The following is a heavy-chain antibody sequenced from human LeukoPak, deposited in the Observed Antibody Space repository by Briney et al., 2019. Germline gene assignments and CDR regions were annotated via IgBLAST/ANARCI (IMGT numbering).Heavy chain of an antibody. V-gene: IGHV3-7*01. D-gene: IGHD7-27*01. CDR2: IKDDGSAK. CDR1: GFTFGNYW. CDR3: AARLGGTGAYFY. J-gene: IGHJ4*02. Sequence: PGGSLRLSCAASGFTFGNYWMSWVRQPPGNGLEWVANIKDDGSAKRCLDSVRGRFTISRDNDKNSLYMQMNSLRVEDTAVYFCAARLGGTGAYFYWGQGTLVTVSS.